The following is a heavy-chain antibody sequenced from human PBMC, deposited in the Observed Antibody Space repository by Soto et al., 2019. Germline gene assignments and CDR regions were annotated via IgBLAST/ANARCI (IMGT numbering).Heavy chain of an antibody. Sequence: GGSLRLSCAASGFTFSSYWMSWVRQAPGKGLEWVANIKQDGSEKYYVDSVKGRFTISRDNAKNSLYLQMNSLRAEDTAVYYCARESAYYDFWSGYYYYYYGMDVWGQGTTVTVSS. V-gene: IGHV3-7*01. D-gene: IGHD3-3*01. J-gene: IGHJ6*02. CDR1: GFTFSSYW. CDR2: IKQDGSEK. CDR3: ARESAYYDFWSGYYYYYYGMDV.